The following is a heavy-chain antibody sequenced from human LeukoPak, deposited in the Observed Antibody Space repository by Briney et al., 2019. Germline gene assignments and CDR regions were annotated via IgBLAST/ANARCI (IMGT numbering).Heavy chain of an antibody. CDR3: AKVGGSKYYYYYYMDV. Sequence: PGRSLRLSCAASGFTFDDYAMHWVRQAPGEGLEWVSGISWNSGSIGYADSVKGRFTISRDNAKNSLYLQMNSLRAEDTALYYCAKVGGSKYYYYYYMDVWGKGTTVTVSS. J-gene: IGHJ6*03. CDR2: ISWNSGSI. CDR1: GFTFDDYA. D-gene: IGHD3-10*01. V-gene: IGHV3-9*01.